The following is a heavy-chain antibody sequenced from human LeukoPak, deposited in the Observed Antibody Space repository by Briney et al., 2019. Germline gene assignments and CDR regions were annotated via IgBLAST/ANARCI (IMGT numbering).Heavy chain of an antibody. D-gene: IGHD2-2*01. CDR3: AQEFSSTSSFDC. Sequence: PGRSLRLSCAASGFTFSRYSMHWVRQAPGKGLVWVSRINTDGSSTTYADSVKGRFIISRDSAKNTLYLQMNSLRADDTAVYYCAQEFSSTSSFDCWGQGTLVTVSS. V-gene: IGHV3-74*01. CDR1: GFTFSRYS. CDR2: INTDGSST. J-gene: IGHJ4*02.